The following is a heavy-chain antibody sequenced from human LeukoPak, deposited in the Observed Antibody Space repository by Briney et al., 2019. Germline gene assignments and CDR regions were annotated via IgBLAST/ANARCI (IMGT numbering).Heavy chain of an antibody. V-gene: IGHV3-53*01. CDR1: GFTVSSNY. CDR3: AREGNYGSGSYGMDV. J-gene: IGHJ6*04. D-gene: IGHD3-10*01. CDR2: IYSGGST. Sequence: GGSLRLPCAASGFTVSSNYMSWVRQAPGKGLEWVSVIYSGGSTYYADSVKGRFTISRDNSKNTLYLQMNSLRAKDTAVYYCAREGNYGSGSYGMDVWGKGTTVTVSS.